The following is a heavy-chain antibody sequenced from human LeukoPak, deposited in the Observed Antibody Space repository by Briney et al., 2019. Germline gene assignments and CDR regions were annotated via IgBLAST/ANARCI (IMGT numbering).Heavy chain of an antibody. CDR1: GFTFSSYW. CDR3: ARGPPYGSESDYLDY. V-gene: IGHV3-7*01. CDR2: IKQDGNKK. J-gene: IGHJ4*02. D-gene: IGHD3-10*01. Sequence: GGSLRLSCAASGFTFSSYWMSWVRQAPGKGLEWVASIKQDGNKKYYVDSVKGRFTISGDNAKSSLYLQMNSLRAEDTAVYYCARGPPYGSESDYLDYWGQGTLVTVSS.